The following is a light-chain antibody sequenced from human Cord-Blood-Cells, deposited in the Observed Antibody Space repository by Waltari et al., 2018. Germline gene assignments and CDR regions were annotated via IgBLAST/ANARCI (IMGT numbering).Light chain of an antibody. J-gene: IGLJ3*02. Sequence: QSALTQPASVSGSPGQSITISCTGTSRDVGGYNYVSWYQQHPGKAPTLMIYDVSNRPSGVSNRFSGSKSGNTASLTISGLQADDEADYYCSSYTSSSTWVFGGGTKLTVL. CDR1: SRDVGGYNY. CDR3: SSYTSSSTWV. CDR2: DVS. V-gene: IGLV2-14*01.